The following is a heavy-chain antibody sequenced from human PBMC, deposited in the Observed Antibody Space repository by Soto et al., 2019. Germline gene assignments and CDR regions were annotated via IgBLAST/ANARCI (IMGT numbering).Heavy chain of an antibody. CDR1: GFSFSSYG. CDR3: VRDGEDYIRGSYRYFDY. CDR2: IWYDGSNK. Sequence: PGGSLRLSCAASGFSFSSYGMHWVRQAPGKGRERLADIWYDGSNKYYVDSVKGRFSISRDNSRNTLSLQRNSLRAEDTAVYYCVRDGEDYIRGSYRYFDYWGQGVLVTVSS. V-gene: IGHV3-33*01. D-gene: IGHD3-16*02. J-gene: IGHJ4*02.